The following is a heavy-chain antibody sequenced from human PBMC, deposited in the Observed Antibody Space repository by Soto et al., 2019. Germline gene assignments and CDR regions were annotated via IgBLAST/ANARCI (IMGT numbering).Heavy chain of an antibody. J-gene: IGHJ6*02. V-gene: IGHV3-23*01. CDR1: GFTFSNNV. CDR2: INDNGGDT. Sequence: EVQLLESGGGLVQPGGSLRLSCAASGFTFSNNVMSWVRQAPGKGLEWVLGINDNGGDTYYADSVKGRCTISRDNSKNTLYLQMNSLRAEDTAVYYCAKEVYGAARGAMDVGGQGTTVTVSS. D-gene: IGHD2-8*01. CDR3: AKEVYGAARGAMDV.